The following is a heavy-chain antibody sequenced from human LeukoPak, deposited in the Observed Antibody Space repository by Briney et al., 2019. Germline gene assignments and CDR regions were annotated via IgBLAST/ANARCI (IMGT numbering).Heavy chain of an antibody. CDR3: AKVPGSYYVDFDY. J-gene: IGHJ4*02. Sequence: GGSLRLSCSASRFTFSSYTMNWVRQAPGKGLEWVSSIDPSSTYIYYADSVKGRFTISRDNAQNSLYLQMNSLRAEDTGVYYCAKVPGSYYVDFDYWGQGILVTVSS. CDR1: RFTFSSYT. V-gene: IGHV3-21*04. CDR2: IDPSSTYI. D-gene: IGHD3-10*01.